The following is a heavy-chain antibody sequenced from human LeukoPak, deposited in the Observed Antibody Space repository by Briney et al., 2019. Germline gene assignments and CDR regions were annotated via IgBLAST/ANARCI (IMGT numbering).Heavy chain of an antibody. Sequence: GGSLRLSCAASGFTFSSYAMHWVRQAPGKGLEWVAVISYDGSNKYYADSVKGRFTISRDNSKNTLYLQMNSLRAEDTAAYYCARDLATFGGANLDYWGQGTLVTVSS. D-gene: IGHD3-16*01. CDR3: ARDLATFGGANLDY. J-gene: IGHJ4*02. CDR2: ISYDGSNK. CDR1: GFTFSSYA. V-gene: IGHV3-30*04.